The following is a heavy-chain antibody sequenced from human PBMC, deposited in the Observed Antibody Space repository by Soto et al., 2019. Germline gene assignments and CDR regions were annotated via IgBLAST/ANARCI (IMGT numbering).Heavy chain of an antibody. D-gene: IGHD5-18*01. CDR1: GFTFSSYS. V-gene: IGHV3-48*02. CDR2: ISSGSNTI. J-gene: IGHJ4*02. CDR3: ARVGYSSPFDY. Sequence: EVQLVESGGGLVQPGGSLRLSCAVSGFTFSSYSMNWVRQTPGKGLEWVSYISSGSNTIYYADSVKGRFTISRDNAKNSLYLQMNSLGDEDTAIYYCARVGYSSPFDYWGQGTLLTVSS.